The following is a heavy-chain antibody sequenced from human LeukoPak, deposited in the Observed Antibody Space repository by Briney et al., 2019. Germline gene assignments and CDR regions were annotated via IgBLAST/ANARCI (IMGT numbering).Heavy chain of an antibody. CDR3: ATTKWELYYYYYMDV. CDR2: ISAYNGNT. V-gene: IGHV1-18*01. Sequence: ASVKVSCKASGYTFTSYGISCVRQAPGQGLEWMGWISAYNGNTNYAQKLQGRVTMTTDTSTSTAYMDLRSLRSDETAMYYCATTKWELYYYYYMDVWGKGTTVTVSS. J-gene: IGHJ6*03. D-gene: IGHD1-26*01. CDR1: GYTFTSYG.